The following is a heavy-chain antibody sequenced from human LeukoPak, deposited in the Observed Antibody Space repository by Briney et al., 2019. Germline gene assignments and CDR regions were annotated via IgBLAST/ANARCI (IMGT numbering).Heavy chain of an antibody. J-gene: IGHJ6*03. V-gene: IGHV1-18*01. CDR2: ISAYNGNT. CDR1: GYTFTSYG. D-gene: IGHD2-21*02. Sequence: ASVKVSCKASGYTFTSYGISWVRQAPGQGLEWMGWISAYNGNTNYAQKLQGRVTMTTDTSTSTAYMELRSLRSEDTAVYYCARAPAWGDSDYYYYMDVWGKGTTVTVSS. CDR3: ARAPAWGDSDYYYYMDV.